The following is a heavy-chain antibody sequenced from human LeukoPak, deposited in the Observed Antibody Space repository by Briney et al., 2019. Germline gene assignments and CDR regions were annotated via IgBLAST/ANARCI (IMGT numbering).Heavy chain of an antibody. D-gene: IGHD1-26*01. Sequence: SETLSLTCTVSGGSISSNSYYWGWIRQPPGKGLEWIGSIYYSGITYYNPSLKSRVTISVDTSKKQFSLKLSSVTAADTAVYYCASWGATHHYFDSWGRGTLVTVSS. CDR1: GGSISSNSYY. J-gene: IGHJ4*02. CDR3: ASWGATHHYFDS. V-gene: IGHV4-39*01. CDR2: IYYSGIT.